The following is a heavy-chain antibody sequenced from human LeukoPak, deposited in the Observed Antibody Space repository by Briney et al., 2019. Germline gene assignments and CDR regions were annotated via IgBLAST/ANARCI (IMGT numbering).Heavy chain of an antibody. J-gene: IGHJ4*02. Sequence: PGGSLRLSCAASGFTFGSYAMNWVRQAPGKGLEWVSSISASGGRTWHAESVKGRFTISRDNSKNAMYLQMNSLRAEDTALFYCAKGPLRGYSDYDPFYFDYWGQGTLVTVSS. CDR1: GFTFGSYA. V-gene: IGHV3-23*01. CDR2: ISASGGRT. CDR3: AKGPLRGYSDYDPFYFDY. D-gene: IGHD5-12*01.